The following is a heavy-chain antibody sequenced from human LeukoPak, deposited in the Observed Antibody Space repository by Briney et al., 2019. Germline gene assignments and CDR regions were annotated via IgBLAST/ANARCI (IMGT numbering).Heavy chain of an antibody. J-gene: IGHJ4*01. Sequence: SETLSLTCIVSGVSISSSYYYWGWIRQPPGKGLEWIGSIYYSGSTYYNSSLKSRDTLSIDTSKNQVSLNLTSMTAADTAIYYCAKSGGYGLIDYWGQGTLVTVSS. D-gene: IGHD1-26*01. CDR1: GVSISSSYYY. CDR2: IYYSGST. V-gene: IGHV4-39*01. CDR3: AKSGGYGLIDY.